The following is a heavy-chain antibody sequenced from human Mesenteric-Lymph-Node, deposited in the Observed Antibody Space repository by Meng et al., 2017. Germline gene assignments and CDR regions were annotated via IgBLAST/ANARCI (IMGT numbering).Heavy chain of an antibody. CDR1: GFSFATSW. D-gene: IGHD2-21*02. J-gene: IGHJ3*02. CDR3: ARHVIEYCGGDCFGDDFDI. Sequence: GESLKISCKGSGFSFATSWIGWVRQMPGKGLEWMGVIYPGDSDTRYSPSFQGQVAITADKSISTAHLQWSSLKASDTAMYYCARHVIEYCGGDCFGDDFDIWGQGTMVTVSS. V-gene: IGHV5-51*01. CDR2: IYPGDSDT.